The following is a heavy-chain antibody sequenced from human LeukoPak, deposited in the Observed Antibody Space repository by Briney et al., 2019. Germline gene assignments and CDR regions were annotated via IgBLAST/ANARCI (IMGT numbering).Heavy chain of an antibody. Sequence: SETLSLTCTVSGGSISSSSYYWGWIRQPPGKGLEWIGSIYYSGSTYYNPSLKSRVTISVDTSKNQCALKLSSVTAADTAVYYCARVRCSGGSCYSFLLSRSWFDPWGQGTLVTVSS. CDR1: GGSISSSSYY. V-gene: IGHV4-39*01. D-gene: IGHD2-15*01. CDR2: IYYSGST. CDR3: ARVRCSGGSCYSFLLSRSWFDP. J-gene: IGHJ5*02.